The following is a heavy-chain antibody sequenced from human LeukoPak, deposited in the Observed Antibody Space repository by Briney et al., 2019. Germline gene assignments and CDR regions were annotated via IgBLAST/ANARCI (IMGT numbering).Heavy chain of an antibody. CDR1: GYTFTGYY. J-gene: IGHJ4*02. V-gene: IGHV1-18*04. D-gene: IGHD6-13*01. Sequence: ASVKVSCKASGYTFTGYYIHWVRQAPGQGLEWLGWINTYNGNTKLGEKFQGRVTMTTDTSTSTVYMELTSLRTDDTAVYFCARDTPQHLKRFDYWGQGTLVTVSS. CDR3: ARDTPQHLKRFDY. CDR2: INTYNGNT.